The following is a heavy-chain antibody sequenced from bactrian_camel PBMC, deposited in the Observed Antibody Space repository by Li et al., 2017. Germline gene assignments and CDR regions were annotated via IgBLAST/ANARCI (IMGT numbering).Heavy chain of an antibody. CDR1: RYTYKRNC. V-gene: IGHV3-3*01. CDR3: AADQLYGTCRDVLDFPA. CDR2: LWIGGAQT. J-gene: IGHJ4*01. Sequence: HVQLVESGGGSAQAGGSLRLSCAAGRYTYKRNCMGWFRQRPGKDREGPAVLWIGGAQTKYADSVKGRFTITRDKAKDLVYLQMNGLKPEDTGMYYCAADQLYGTCRDVLDFPARGQGTQVTVS. D-gene: IGHD6*01.